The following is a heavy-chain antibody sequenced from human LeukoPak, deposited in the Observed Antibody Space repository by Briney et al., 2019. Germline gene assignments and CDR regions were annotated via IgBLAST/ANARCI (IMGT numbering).Heavy chain of an antibody. CDR2: ISWNSGSI. D-gene: IGHD2-2*02. V-gene: IGHV3-9*01. J-gene: IGHJ4*02. Sequence: GGSLRLSCAASGFTFEDYAMHWVRQAPGKGLEWVSGISWNSGSIGYADSVKGRFTISRDNAKNSLYLQMNSLRAEDTALYYCAKGDSTDIVVVPAAIAPPYYFDYWGQGTLDTVSS. CDR1: GFTFEDYA. CDR3: AKGDSTDIVVVPAAIAPPYYFDY.